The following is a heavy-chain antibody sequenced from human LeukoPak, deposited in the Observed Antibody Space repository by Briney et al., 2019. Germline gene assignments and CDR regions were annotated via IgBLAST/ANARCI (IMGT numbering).Heavy chain of an antibody. CDR3: ARDPGGSSGMYYFDY. CDR1: GGSIISTNW. J-gene: IGHJ4*02. D-gene: IGHD6-25*01. Sequence: PSETLSLTCDVSGGSIISTNWWSWVRQSPGKGLEWIGQIFSSGTTNYNPSLKSRVTISLDKSKNQFSLKVNSLTAADTAVYYCARDPGGSSGMYYFDYWGQGTLVTVSS. V-gene: IGHV4-4*02. CDR2: IFSSGTT.